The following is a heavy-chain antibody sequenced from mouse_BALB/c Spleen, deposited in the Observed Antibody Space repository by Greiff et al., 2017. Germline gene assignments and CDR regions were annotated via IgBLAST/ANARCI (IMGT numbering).Heavy chain of an antibody. Sequence: EVHLVESGGGLVQPGGSLKLSCAASGFTFSSYGMSWVRQTPDKRLELVATINSNGGSTYYPDSVKGRFTISRDNAKNTLYLQMSSLKSEDTAMYYCARGGYDVRGYFDVWGAGTTVTVSS. J-gene: IGHJ1*01. V-gene: IGHV5-6-3*01. CDR3: ARGGYDVRGYFDV. CDR2: INSNGGST. CDR1: GFTFSSYG. D-gene: IGHD2-2*01.